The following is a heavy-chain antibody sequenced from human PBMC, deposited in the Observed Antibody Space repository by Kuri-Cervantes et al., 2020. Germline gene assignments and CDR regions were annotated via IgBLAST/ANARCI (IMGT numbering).Heavy chain of an antibody. V-gene: IGHV4-38-2*01. CDR1: GFSISSGYC. J-gene: IGHJ4*02. CDR3: AIISGRFRGIGMATAKYSFDY. D-gene: IGHD5-24*01. CDR2: IYQSRST. Sequence: SETLSLTCAVSGFSISSGYCWVWFRQPPGKWLEWIGSIYQSRSTYYNPSLKSRVTISIDTSKNQFSLKLSSVTAADTAVYYCAIISGRFRGIGMATAKYSFDYLGPGTLVTVSS.